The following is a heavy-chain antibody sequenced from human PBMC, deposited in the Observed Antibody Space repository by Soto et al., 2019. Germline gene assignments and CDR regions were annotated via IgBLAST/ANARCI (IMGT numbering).Heavy chain of an antibody. J-gene: IGHJ6*02. CDR1: GGSISSYY. D-gene: IGHD3-9*01. CDR3: AGYYDILTAYYKPDGMDV. Sequence: PSETLSLTCTVSGGSISSYYWSWIRQPPGKGLEWIGYIYYSGSTNYNPSLKSRVTISVDTSKNQFSLKLSSVTAAYTAVYYCAGYYDILTAYYKPDGMDVWGQGTTVTVSS. V-gene: IGHV4-59*01. CDR2: IYYSGST.